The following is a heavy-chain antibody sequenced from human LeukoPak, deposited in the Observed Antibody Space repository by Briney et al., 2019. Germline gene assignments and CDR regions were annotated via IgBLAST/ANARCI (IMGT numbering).Heavy chain of an antibody. Sequence: GESLKISCKGSGYSFTSYWIGWVRQMPGKGLEWMEIIYPGDSDTRYSPSFQGQVTISADKSISTAYLQWSSLKASDTAMYYCALTYYYDSSVVYFDYWGQGTLVTVSS. CDR3: ALTYYYDSSVVYFDY. D-gene: IGHD3-22*01. CDR2: IYPGDSDT. CDR1: GYSFTSYW. J-gene: IGHJ4*02. V-gene: IGHV5-51*01.